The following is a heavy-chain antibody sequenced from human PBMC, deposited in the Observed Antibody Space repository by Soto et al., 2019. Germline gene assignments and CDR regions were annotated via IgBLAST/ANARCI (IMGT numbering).Heavy chain of an antibody. CDR1: GYTFTSYA. D-gene: IGHD6-13*01. CDR2: INAGNGNT. CDR3: AGSNSSRALTGFDL. Sequence: GASVKVSCKASGYTFTSYAMHWVRQAPGQRLEWMGWINAGNGNTKYSQKYQGRVTITRDTSASTAYMEMSSLRSEDTDVYYCAGSNSSRALTGFDLWGRGTLVTVSS. J-gene: IGHJ2*01. V-gene: IGHV1-3*01.